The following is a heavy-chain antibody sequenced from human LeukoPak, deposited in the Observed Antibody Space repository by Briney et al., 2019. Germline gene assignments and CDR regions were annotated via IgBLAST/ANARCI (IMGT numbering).Heavy chain of an antibody. Sequence: GRSLRLSCAASGFTFSSYGMHWVRQAPGKGLEWVAVISYDGSNKYYADSVKGRFTISRDNSKNTLYLQMNSLRAEDTAVYYCAKDLVVGIAAAGTRYGMDVWGQGTTVTVSS. D-gene: IGHD6-13*01. CDR3: AKDLVVGIAAAGTRYGMDV. CDR1: GFTFSSYG. V-gene: IGHV3-30*18. J-gene: IGHJ6*02. CDR2: ISYDGSNK.